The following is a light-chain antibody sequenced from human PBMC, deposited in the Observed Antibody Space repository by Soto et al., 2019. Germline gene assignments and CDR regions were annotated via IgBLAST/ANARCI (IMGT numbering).Light chain of an antibody. V-gene: IGKV1-39*01. Sequence: DIQMTQSPSSLSASVGDRVTITCRASQSISSYLNWYQQKPGKAPKLLIYAASSLQSGVPSRFSGSGSGTDFTLTISSLQPEDSATYYCQQYNDYITFGQGTRLEIK. CDR3: QQYNDYIT. CDR1: QSISSY. J-gene: IGKJ5*01. CDR2: AAS.